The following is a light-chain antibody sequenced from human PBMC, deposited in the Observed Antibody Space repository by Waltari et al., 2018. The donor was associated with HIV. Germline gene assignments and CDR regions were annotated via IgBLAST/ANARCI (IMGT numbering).Light chain of an antibody. CDR3: QHRINRPL. CDR2: DAS. V-gene: IGKV3-11*01. CDR1: QSISSY. Sequence: EIVLTQSPATLSLSPGERATLSCRASQSISSYLAWYQQKPGQAPRLLIFDASNRATGIAARFSGSGSGTDFTLTISSLEPDDCAVYYWQHRINRPLFGQATRLESK. J-gene: IGKJ5*01.